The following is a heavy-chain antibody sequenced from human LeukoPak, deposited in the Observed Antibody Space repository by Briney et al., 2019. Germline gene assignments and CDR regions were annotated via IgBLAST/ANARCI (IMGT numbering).Heavy chain of an antibody. CDR1: GFTFSSYG. V-gene: IGHV3-30*18. D-gene: IGHD3-22*01. Sequence: GRSLRLSCAASGFTFSSYGMHWVRQAPGKGLEWVAVISYDGSNKYYADSVKGRFTISRDNSKNTLYLQMNSLRAEDTAVYYCAKGRTYYYDSSGYQPNWFDPWGQGTLVTVSS. CDR3: AKGRTYYYDSSGYQPNWFDP. J-gene: IGHJ5*02. CDR2: ISYDGSNK.